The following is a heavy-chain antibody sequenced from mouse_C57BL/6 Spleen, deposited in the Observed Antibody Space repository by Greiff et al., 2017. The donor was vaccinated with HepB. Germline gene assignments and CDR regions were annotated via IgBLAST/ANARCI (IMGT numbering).Heavy chain of an antibody. Sequence: QVQLQQPGAELVKPGASVKLSCKASGYTFTSYWMQWVKQRPGQGLEWIGEIDPSDSYTNYNQKFKGKATLTVDTSSSTAYMQLSSLTSEDAAVYYCARRDYDVAYWGQGTLVTVSA. V-gene: IGHV1-50*01. D-gene: IGHD2-4*01. CDR2: IDPSDSYT. CDR3: ARRDYDVAY. CDR1: GYTFTSYW. J-gene: IGHJ3*01.